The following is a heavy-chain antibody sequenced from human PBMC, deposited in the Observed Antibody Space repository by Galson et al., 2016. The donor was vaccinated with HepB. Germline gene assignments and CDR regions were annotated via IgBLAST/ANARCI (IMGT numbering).Heavy chain of an antibody. V-gene: IGHV3-30*18. D-gene: IGHD3-3*01. J-gene: IGHJ4*02. Sequence: SLRLSCAASGFTFSNFGMHWVRQAPGKGLEWVAVLSYDGSYKYFADSVKGRLTISRDNSRNTPYLQLNSLRAEDTAVYYCAKDQGRRITLFGAVTSGGALDSWGQGTLVTVSS. CDR1: GFTFSNFG. CDR2: LSYDGSYK. CDR3: AKDQGRRITLFGAVTSGGALDS.